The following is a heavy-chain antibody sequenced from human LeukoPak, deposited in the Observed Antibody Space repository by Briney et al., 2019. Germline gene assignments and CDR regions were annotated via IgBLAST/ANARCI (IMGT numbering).Heavy chain of an antibody. CDR2: ISGSGGST. CDR1: GFTFSSYA. D-gene: IGHD2-21*01. J-gene: IGHJ4*02. V-gene: IGHV3-23*01. CDR3: AKAPVTSCRGAYCYPFDY. Sequence: GGSLRLSCAASGFTFSSYAMSWVRQAPGKGLEWVSAISGSGGSTYYADSVKGRFTISRDNSKNTLYLQMNSLRAEDAAVYYCAKAPVTSCRGAYCYPFDYWGQGTLVTVSS.